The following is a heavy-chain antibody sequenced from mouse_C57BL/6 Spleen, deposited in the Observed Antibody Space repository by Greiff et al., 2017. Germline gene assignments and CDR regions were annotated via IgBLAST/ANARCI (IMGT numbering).Heavy chain of an antibody. CDR1: GYSITSGYY. CDR3: ASQGSSGYVTDYAMDY. CDR2: ISYDGSN. D-gene: IGHD3-2*02. Sequence: DVKLQESGPGLVKPSQSLSLTCSVTGYSITSGYYWNWIRQFPGNKLEWMGYISYDGSNNYNPSLKNRISITRDTSKNQFFLKLNSVTTEDTATYYCASQGSSGYVTDYAMDYWGQGTSVTVSS. J-gene: IGHJ4*01. V-gene: IGHV3-6*01.